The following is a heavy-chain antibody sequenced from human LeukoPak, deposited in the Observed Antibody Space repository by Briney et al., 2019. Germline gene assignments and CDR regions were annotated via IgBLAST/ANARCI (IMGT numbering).Heavy chain of an antibody. Sequence: GGSLRLSCAASGFTFSSYSMNWVRQAPGKGLEWASYISSSSSTIYYADSVKGRFTISRDNAKNSLYLQMNSLRAEDTAVYYCARERIRARGWFDPWGQGTLVTVSS. J-gene: IGHJ5*02. CDR3: ARERIRARGWFDP. V-gene: IGHV3-48*04. CDR2: ISSSSSTI. CDR1: GFTFSSYS.